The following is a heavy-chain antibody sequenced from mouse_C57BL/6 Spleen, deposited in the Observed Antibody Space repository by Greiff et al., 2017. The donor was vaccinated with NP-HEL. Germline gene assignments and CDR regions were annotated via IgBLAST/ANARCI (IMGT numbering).Heavy chain of an antibody. J-gene: IGHJ4*01. D-gene: IGHD2-4*01. Sequence: VQLQQSGPELVKPGASVKISCKASGYSFTGYYMNWVKQSPEKSLEWIGEINPSTGGTTYNQKFKAKATLTVDKSSITAYMQLKSLTSEDSAVYYCARWRYDYDFAMDYWGQGTSVTVSS. CDR2: INPSTGGT. V-gene: IGHV1-42*01. CDR3: ARWRYDYDFAMDY. CDR1: GYSFTGYY.